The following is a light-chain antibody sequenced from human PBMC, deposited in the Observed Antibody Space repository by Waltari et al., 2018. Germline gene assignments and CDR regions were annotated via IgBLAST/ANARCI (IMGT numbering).Light chain of an antibody. CDR2: AAS. CDR3: QQSYSTPHVT. J-gene: IGKJ1*01. Sequence: DIQMTQSPSSLSASVGARVTITCRASQSISSYFNWYQQKPGKAPKLLIYAASSLQSGVPSRFSGSGSGTDFTLTISSLQPEDFATYYCQQSYSTPHVTFGQGTKVEIK. CDR1: QSISSY. V-gene: IGKV1-39*01.